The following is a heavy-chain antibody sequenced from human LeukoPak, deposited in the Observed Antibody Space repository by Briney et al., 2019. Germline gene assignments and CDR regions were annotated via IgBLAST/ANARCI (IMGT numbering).Heavy chain of an antibody. J-gene: IGHJ4*02. CDR3: ARLPTPPSPAVPDY. D-gene: IGHD2-15*01. V-gene: IGHV3-48*01. CDR1: RFTFSNYS. Sequence: QTGGSLRLSCATSRFTFSNYSMNWVRQAPGKGLEWVSYISSSGSSIYYADSVKGRFAVSRDNAKSSLYLQMNSLRAEDTAVYYCARLPTPPSPAVPDYWGQGTLVTVSS. CDR2: ISSSGSSI.